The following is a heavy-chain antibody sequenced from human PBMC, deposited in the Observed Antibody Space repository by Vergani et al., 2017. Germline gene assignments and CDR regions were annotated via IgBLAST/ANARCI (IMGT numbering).Heavy chain of an antibody. Sequence: QVLVVQSGSEFKKPGASVKVSCKASGYTFTSYGISWVRQAPGQGLEWMGWISAYNGNTNYAQKLQGRVTMTTDTSTSTAYMELRSLRSDDTAVYYCARVAYNWNDVGWFDPWGQGTLVTVSS. CDR2: ISAYNGNT. CDR1: GYTFTSYG. V-gene: IGHV1-18*01. J-gene: IGHJ5*02. D-gene: IGHD1-20*01. CDR3: ARVAYNWNDVGWFDP.